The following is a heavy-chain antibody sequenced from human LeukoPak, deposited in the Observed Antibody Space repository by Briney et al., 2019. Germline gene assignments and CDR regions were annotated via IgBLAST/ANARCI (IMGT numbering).Heavy chain of an antibody. CDR3: ARDGYRNAFDI. J-gene: IGHJ3*02. CDR1: GGSISSGSYY. Sequence: SQTLSLTCTVSGGSISSGSYYWSWIRQPPGKGLEWIGHIYYSGSTNYNPSLKSRVTISVDTSKNQFSLKLSSVTAADTAVYYCARDGYRNAFDIWGQGTMVTVSS. V-gene: IGHV4-61*01. CDR2: IYYSGST. D-gene: IGHD5-12*01.